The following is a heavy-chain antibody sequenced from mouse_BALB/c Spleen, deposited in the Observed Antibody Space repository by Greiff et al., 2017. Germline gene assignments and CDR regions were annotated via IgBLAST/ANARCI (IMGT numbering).Heavy chain of an antibody. J-gene: IGHJ2*01. Sequence: EVMLVESGGGLVKPGGSLKLSCAASGFTFSSYAMSWVRQTPEKRLEWVASISSGGSTYYPDSVKGRFTISRDNARNILYLQMSSLRSEDTAMYYCARRGYGNFYFDYWGQGTTLTVSS. CDR2: ISSGGST. D-gene: IGHD2-10*02. V-gene: IGHV5-6-5*01. CDR3: ARRGYGNFYFDY. CDR1: GFTFSSYA.